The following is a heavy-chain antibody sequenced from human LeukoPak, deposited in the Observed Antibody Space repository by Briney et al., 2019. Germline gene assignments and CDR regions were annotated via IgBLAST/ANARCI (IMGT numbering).Heavy chain of an antibody. Sequence: ASVKVSCKASGYTFTGYYMHWVRQAPGQGLEWMGWINPNSGGTNYAQKFQGRVTMTRDTPISTAYMELSRLRSDDTAVYYCARDNYYYGSGSYSSNWFDPWGQGTLVTVSS. V-gene: IGHV1-2*02. CDR3: ARDNYYYGSGSYSSNWFDP. CDR2: INPNSGGT. D-gene: IGHD3-10*01. CDR1: GYTFTGYY. J-gene: IGHJ5*02.